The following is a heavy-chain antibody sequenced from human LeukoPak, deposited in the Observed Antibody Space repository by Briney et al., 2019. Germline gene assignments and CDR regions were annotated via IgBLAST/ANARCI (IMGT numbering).Heavy chain of an antibody. CDR2: ISSSGLTT. CDR3: ALTRGYSGYDIDS. CDR1: GFTFSTYS. Sequence: PGGSLRLSCAASGFTFSTYSMNWVRQAPGKGLEWPSFISSSGLTTYYADSVKGRFTISRDNAKNSLDLHMNSLRAADTAVYYCALTRGYSGYDIDSWGQGTLVTVSS. V-gene: IGHV3-48*04. D-gene: IGHD5-12*01. J-gene: IGHJ4*02.